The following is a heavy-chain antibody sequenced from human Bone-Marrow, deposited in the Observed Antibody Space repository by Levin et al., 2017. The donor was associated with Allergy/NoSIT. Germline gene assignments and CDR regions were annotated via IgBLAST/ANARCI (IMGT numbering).Heavy chain of an antibody. CDR3: AREIAGPRDPYYYGMDV. CDR2: ISAYNGNT. CDR1: GYTFTSYG. V-gene: IGHV1-18*01. D-gene: IGHD2-21*01. J-gene: IGHJ6*02. Sequence: ASVKVSCKASGYTFTSYGISWVRQAPGQGLEWMGWISAYNGNTNYAQKLQGRVTMTTDTSTSTAYMELRSLRSDDTAVYYCAREIAGPRDPYYYGMDVWGQGTTVTVSS.